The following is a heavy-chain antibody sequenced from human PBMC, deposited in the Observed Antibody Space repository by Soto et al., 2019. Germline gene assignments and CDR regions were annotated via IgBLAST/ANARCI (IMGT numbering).Heavy chain of an antibody. CDR3: ARVPKQTGNWFDP. CDR2: IYSGGST. V-gene: IGHV3-66*02. J-gene: IGHJ5*02. Sequence: GGSLRLSCAASGFTVSSNYMSWVRQAPGKGLEWVSVIYSGGSTYYADSVKGRFTISRDNSKNTLYLQMNSLGAEDTAVYYCARVPKQTGNWFDPWGQGTLVTVSS. CDR1: GFTVSSNY. D-gene: IGHD7-27*01.